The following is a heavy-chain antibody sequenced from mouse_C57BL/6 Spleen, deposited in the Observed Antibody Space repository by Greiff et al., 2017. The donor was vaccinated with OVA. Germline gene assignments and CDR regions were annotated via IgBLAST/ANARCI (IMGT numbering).Heavy chain of an antibody. Sequence: EVQLKESGGDLVKPGGSLKLSCAASGFTFSSYGMSWVRQTPDKRLEWVATISSGGSYTYYPDSVKGRFTISRDNAKNTLYLQMSSLKSEDTAMYYCARPHDYYGSSYGFAYWGQGTLVTVSA. CDR2: ISSGGSYT. V-gene: IGHV5-6*01. CDR1: GFTFSSYG. D-gene: IGHD1-1*01. J-gene: IGHJ3*01. CDR3: ARPHDYYGSSYGFAY.